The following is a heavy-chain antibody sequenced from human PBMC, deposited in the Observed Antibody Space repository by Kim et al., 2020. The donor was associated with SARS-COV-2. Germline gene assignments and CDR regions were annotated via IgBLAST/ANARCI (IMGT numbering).Heavy chain of an antibody. CDR2: INPNAATT. CDR1: GYSFTYYY. D-gene: IGHD2-8*01. V-gene: IGHV1-46*01. Sequence: ASVKVSCKASGYSFTYYYIHWVRQAPGQGLEWMGIINPNAATTSYAERFQGRVTMTRDTSTSTVYMELSSLRSEDTAVYFCAKDGASPKYCTTSSCHHPVEGYFYGMDVWGQGTTVTVSS. CDR3: AKDGASPKYCTTSSCHHPVEGYFYGMDV. J-gene: IGHJ6*02.